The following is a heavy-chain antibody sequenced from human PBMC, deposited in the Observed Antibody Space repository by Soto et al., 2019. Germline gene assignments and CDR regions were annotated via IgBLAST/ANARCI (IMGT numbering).Heavy chain of an antibody. CDR2: ISAYNGDT. J-gene: IGHJ4*02. Sequence: QVQLVQSGAELRKPGASVKVSCKASGYPFISYGFSWVRQAPGQGLEWLGWISAYNGDTKYEQKFQGRITMPADTSTSTDYMELRSLKSDDPAVYYWPRDMAPAAIPLPVDYWGQGTLVTVSS. V-gene: IGHV1-18*01. CDR3: PRDMAPAAIPLPVDY. CDR1: GYPFISYG. D-gene: IGHD2-2*01.